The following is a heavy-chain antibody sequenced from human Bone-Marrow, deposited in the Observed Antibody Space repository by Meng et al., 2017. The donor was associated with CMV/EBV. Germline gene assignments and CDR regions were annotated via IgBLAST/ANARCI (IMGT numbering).Heavy chain of an antibody. J-gene: IGHJ6*02. CDR1: GCTVSSNY. CDR3: ARVVGATPYGMDV. Sequence: GASLKISWAASGCTVSSNYMSWVRPAPGKGLGWVSVISSGGSTYYAHSVKGRFTISRDNAKNSLYLQMNSLRAEDTALDYCARVVGATPYGMDVWGQGTTVTVSS. D-gene: IGHD1-26*01. CDR2: ISSGGST. V-gene: IGHV3-53*01.